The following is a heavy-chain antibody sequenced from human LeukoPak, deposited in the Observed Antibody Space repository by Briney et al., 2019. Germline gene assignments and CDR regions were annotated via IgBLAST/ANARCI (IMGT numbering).Heavy chain of an antibody. V-gene: IGHV5-51*01. Sequence: GESLKISCKASGYTFTHSWIGWVRQMPGKGLEWVGVVFPGDSDTRYSPSFQGQVTISADKSTMTAYLQWSGLKASDTAIYYCARQSIGTGDCYYFDYWGQRTLVTASS. CDR1: GYTFTHSW. J-gene: IGHJ4*02. CDR3: ARQSIGTGDCYYFDY. D-gene: IGHD2-21*02. CDR2: VFPGDSDT.